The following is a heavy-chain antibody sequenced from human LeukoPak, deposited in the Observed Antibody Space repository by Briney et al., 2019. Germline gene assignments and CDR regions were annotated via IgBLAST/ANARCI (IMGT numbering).Heavy chain of an antibody. V-gene: IGHV4-31*03. Sequence: SETLSLTCTVSGGSISSGGYYWSWIRQHPGKGLEWIGYINIGGSTYFNPSLKSRLTLSQDTSKNQFFLKLSSVAAPEPAVYFCAGVDFSNSGSYINWFDPWGQGTLVTVSS. J-gene: IGHJ5*02. CDR2: INIGGST. CDR3: AGVDFSNSGSYINWFDP. D-gene: IGHD3-10*01. CDR1: GGSISSGGYY.